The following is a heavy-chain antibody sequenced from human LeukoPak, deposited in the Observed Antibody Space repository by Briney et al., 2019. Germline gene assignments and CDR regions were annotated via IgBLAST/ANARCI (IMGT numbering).Heavy chain of an antibody. CDR3: ASSSGGYCSSTSCYNAY. CDR2: ISGSGGST. Sequence: GGSLRFSCVASGFTFSSYAMSWVRQAPGKGLEWVSAISGSGGSTYYADSVKGRFTISRDNSKNTLYLQMNSLRAEDTAVYYCASSSGGYCSSTSCYNAYWGQGTLVTVSS. D-gene: IGHD2-2*02. V-gene: IGHV3-23*01. CDR1: GFTFSSYA. J-gene: IGHJ4*02.